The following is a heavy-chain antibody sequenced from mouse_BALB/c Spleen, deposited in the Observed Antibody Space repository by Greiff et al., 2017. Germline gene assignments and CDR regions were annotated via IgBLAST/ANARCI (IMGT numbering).Heavy chain of an antibody. J-gene: IGHJ1*01. D-gene: IGHD2-1*01. Sequence: EVQRVESGGGLVKPGGSLKLSCAASGFTFSDYYMYWVRQTPEKRLEWVATISDGGSYTYYPDSVKGRFTISRDNAKNNLYLQMSSLKSEDTAMYYCARDLGYGNYWYFDVWGAGTTVTVSS. CDR3: ARDLGYGNYWYFDV. CDR1: GFTFSDYY. V-gene: IGHV5-4*02. CDR2: ISDGGSYT.